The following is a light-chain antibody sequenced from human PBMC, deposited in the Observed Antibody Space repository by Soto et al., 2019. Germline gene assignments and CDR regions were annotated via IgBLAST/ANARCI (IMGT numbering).Light chain of an antibody. CDR1: HNINNY. CDR3: QQGYSMPLT. CDR2: AAS. Sequence: DIQMTQSPASLSASVGDRVTITCRASHNINNYLSWYQQKPGKAPKLLIYAASTLQSGVASRFSGSGSATDFTLTINSLQPEDFATYFGQQGYSMPLTFGGGTKVEI. J-gene: IGKJ4*01. V-gene: IGKV1-39*01.